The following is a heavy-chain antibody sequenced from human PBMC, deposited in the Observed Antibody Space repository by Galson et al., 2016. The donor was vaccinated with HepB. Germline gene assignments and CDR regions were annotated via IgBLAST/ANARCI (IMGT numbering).Heavy chain of an antibody. J-gene: IGHJ4*02. CDR2: ISIYNGNT. CDR3: ARGPHYDFWSGSQPGY. D-gene: IGHD3-3*01. V-gene: IGHV1-18*01. Sequence: SVKVSCKASGYTFIRYGISWVRQAPGQGLEWLGWISIYNGNTNYAPKIQGRVTMTADTSTTTAYMELRSLISDDSAVYYCARGPHYDFWSGSQPGYWGQGTLVTVSS. CDR1: GYTFIRYG.